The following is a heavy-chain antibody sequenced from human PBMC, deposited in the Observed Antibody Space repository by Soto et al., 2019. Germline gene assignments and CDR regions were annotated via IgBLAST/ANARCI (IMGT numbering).Heavy chain of an antibody. V-gene: IGHV1-18*01. CDR3: ARLSNYESYYYYGMDV. CDR1: GYTFTSYD. CDR2: MNAYNGNT. Sequence: ASVKVSCKASGYTFTSYDISWVRQAPGQGLEWMGWMNAYNGNTNYAQKLQGRVTMTTDTSTSTAYMELRSLRSDDTAVYYCARLSNYESYYYYGMDVWGQGTTVTVSS. J-gene: IGHJ6*02. D-gene: IGHD4-4*01.